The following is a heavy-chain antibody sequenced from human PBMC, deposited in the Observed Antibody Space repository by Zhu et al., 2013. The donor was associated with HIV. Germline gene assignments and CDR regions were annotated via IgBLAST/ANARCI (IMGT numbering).Heavy chain of an antibody. CDR2: MYHSGSP. J-gene: IGHJ4*02. D-gene: IGHD1-26*01. CDR1: GGSISSTHY. Sequence: QVQLQESGPGLVKPSETLSLTCTVSGGSISSTHYWGWIRQTPEKGLEWIGSMYHSGSPYYNPSLKSRLTMSAETSKNQFSLKLSSVTAADTAVYYCAREYSGSLDYWGQGNPGHRLL. V-gene: IGHV4-39*07. CDR3: AREYSGSLDY.